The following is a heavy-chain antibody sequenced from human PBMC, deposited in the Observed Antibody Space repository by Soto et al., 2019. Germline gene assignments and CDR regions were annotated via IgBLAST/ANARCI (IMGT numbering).Heavy chain of an antibody. CDR3: ARVEGYSYGDYYYYGMDV. D-gene: IGHD5-18*01. CDR2: IYSGGST. Sequence: EVQLVENGGGLIQPGGSLRLSCAASGFTVSSNYMSWVRQAPGKRLEWVSVIYSGGSTYYAASVKGRFTISRDNSKNTLYLQMNSLRAEDTAVYYCARVEGYSYGDYYYYGMDVWGQGTTVTVSS. V-gene: IGHV3-53*02. CDR1: GFTVSSNY. J-gene: IGHJ6*02.